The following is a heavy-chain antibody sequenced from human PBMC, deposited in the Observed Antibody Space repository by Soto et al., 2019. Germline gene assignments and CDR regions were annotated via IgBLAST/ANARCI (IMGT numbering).Heavy chain of an antibody. Sequence: SETLSLTCAVYGGSFSGYYWSWIRQPPGNGLEWIGEINHSGSTNYNPSLKSRVTISVDASKNQFSLKLSSVTAADTAVYYCARGEINYGSGSYYNRYYYYYYYMGVWGKGTTVTVSS. D-gene: IGHD3-10*01. J-gene: IGHJ6*03. CDR3: ARGEINYGSGSYYNRYYYYYYYMGV. V-gene: IGHV4-34*01. CDR1: GGSFSGYY. CDR2: INHSGST.